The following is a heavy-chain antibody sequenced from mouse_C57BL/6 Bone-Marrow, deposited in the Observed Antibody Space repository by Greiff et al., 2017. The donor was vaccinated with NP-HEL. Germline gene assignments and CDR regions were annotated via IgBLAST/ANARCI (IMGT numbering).Heavy chain of an antibody. V-gene: IGHV5-9*01. D-gene: IGHD2-5*01. Sequence: EVQGVESGGGLVKPGGSLKLSCAASGFTFSSYTMSWVRQTPEKRLEWVATISGGGGNTYYPDSVKGRFTISRDNAKNTLYLQMSSLRSEDTALYYCARLYSNPFAYWGQGTLVTVSA. CDR3: ARLYSNPFAY. J-gene: IGHJ3*01. CDR1: GFTFSSYT. CDR2: ISGGGGNT.